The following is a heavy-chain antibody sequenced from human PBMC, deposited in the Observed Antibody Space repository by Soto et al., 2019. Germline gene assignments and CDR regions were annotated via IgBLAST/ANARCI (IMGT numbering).Heavy chain of an antibody. J-gene: IGHJ6*02. CDR1: GYTFTTYY. CDR2: INPPLAST. CDR3: ARESRPAAKNYFYGVDV. Sequence: ASVKVSCKASGYTFTTYYIHWVRQAPGQGLEWLGFINPPLASTSYAQKFQVRVTMTRDTSTSTFYMELSRLRSEDTAVYYCARESRPAAKNYFYGVDVWGRGTTVTVSS. D-gene: IGHD2-2*01. V-gene: IGHV1-46*01.